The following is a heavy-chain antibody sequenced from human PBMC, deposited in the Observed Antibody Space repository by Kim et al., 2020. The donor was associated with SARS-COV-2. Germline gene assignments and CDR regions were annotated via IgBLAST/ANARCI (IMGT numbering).Heavy chain of an antibody. V-gene: IGHV1-46*01. D-gene: IGHD3-3*01. J-gene: IGHJ6*02. CDR2: INPSGGST. Sequence: ASVKVSCKASGYTFTSYYMHWVRQAPGQGLEWMGIINPSGGSTSYAQKFQGRVTMTRDTSTSTAYMELSSLRSEDTAVYYCARALYYDFWSGYPDYGMDVWGQGTTVTVSS. CDR3: ARALYYDFWSGYPDYGMDV. CDR1: GYTFTSYY.